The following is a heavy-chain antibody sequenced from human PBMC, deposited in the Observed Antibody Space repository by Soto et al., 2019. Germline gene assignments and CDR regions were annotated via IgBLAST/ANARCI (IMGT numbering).Heavy chain of an antibody. CDR3: ARDWRHCSGGNCYSRFDY. CDR2: TRNKANSYTT. CDR1: GITLSDQY. J-gene: IGHJ4*02. Sequence: EVQLVESGGGLVQPGGSLRLSCAGSGITLSDQYMDWVRQAPGKGLEWIGRTRNKANSYTTEYAPSVKGRFTISRDDSKTSLYLQMNRLSTADTAMYYCARDWRHCSGGNCYSRFDYWGKGTIVTVFS. V-gene: IGHV3-72*01. D-gene: IGHD2-15*01.